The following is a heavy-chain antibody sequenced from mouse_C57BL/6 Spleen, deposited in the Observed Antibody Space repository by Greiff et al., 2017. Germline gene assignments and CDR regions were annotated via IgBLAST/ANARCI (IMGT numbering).Heavy chain of an antibody. J-gene: IGHJ2*01. D-gene: IGHD1-3*01. Sequence: EVQGVESGGGLVKPGGSLKLSCAASGFTFSSYAMSWVRQTPEKRLEWVATISDGGSYTYYPDNVKGRFTISRDNAKNNLYLQMSHLKSEDTAMYYCAREGKLQYYFDYWGQGTTLTVSS. V-gene: IGHV5-4*01. CDR1: GFTFSSYA. CDR2: ISDGGSYT. CDR3: AREGKLQYYFDY.